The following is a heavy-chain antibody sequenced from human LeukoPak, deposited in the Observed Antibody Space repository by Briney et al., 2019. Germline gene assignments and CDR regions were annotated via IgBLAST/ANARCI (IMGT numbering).Heavy chain of an antibody. CDR1: GFTFSSYS. D-gene: IGHD3-10*01. J-gene: IGHJ3*02. Sequence: GGSLRLSCAASGFTFSSYSMNWVRQAPGKGLEWVSSISSSSSYIYCADSVKGRFTISRDNAKNSLYLQMNSLRAEDTAVYYCATDLNYGSGSFDAFDIWGQGTMVTVSS. CDR2: ISSSSSYI. V-gene: IGHV3-21*04. CDR3: ATDLNYGSGSFDAFDI.